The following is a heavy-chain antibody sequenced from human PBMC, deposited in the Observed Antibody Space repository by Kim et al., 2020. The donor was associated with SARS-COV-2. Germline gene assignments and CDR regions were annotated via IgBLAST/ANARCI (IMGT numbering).Heavy chain of an antibody. Sequence: GGSLRLSCAASGFTFSSYSMNWVRQAPGKGLEWVSYISSSSSTIYYADSVKGRFTISRDNAKNSLYLQMNSLRDEDTAVYYCARDIPYYYDSSGYHNLPYYYYYMDVWGKGTTVTVSS. CDR1: GFTFSSYS. D-gene: IGHD3-22*01. CDR2: ISSSSSTI. J-gene: IGHJ6*03. CDR3: ARDIPYYYDSSGYHNLPYYYYYMDV. V-gene: IGHV3-48*02.